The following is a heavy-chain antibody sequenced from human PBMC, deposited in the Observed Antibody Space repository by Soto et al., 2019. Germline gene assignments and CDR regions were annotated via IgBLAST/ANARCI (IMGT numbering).Heavy chain of an antibody. CDR1: GFTFSSYG. CDR3: ARYRGYSYGYGRWYGMDV. CDR2: IWYDGSNK. J-gene: IGHJ6*02. D-gene: IGHD5-18*01. Sequence: GGSLRLSCAASGFTFSSYGMHWVRQAPGKGLEWVAVIWYDGSNKYYADSVKGRFTISRDNSKNTLYLQMNSLRAEDTAVYYCARYRGYSYGYGRWYGMDVWGQGTTVTVSS. V-gene: IGHV3-33*01.